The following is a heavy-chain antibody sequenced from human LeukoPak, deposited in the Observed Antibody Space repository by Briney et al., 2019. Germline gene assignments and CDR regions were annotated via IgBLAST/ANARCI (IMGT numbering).Heavy chain of an antibody. Sequence: GASVKVSCKASGYTFISYYMHWVRQATGQGLEWMGIINPRGGSTSHAQKFQGRVTMTRDTSTSTVYMELSSLRSEDTAVYYCARAPHSSAGDNFDYWGQGTLVTVSS. CDR2: INPRGGST. D-gene: IGHD2-15*01. CDR1: GYTFISYY. J-gene: IGHJ4*02. V-gene: IGHV1-46*01. CDR3: ARAPHSSAGDNFDY.